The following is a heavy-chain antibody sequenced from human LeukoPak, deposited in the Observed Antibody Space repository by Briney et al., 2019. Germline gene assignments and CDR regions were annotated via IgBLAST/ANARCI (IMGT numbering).Heavy chain of an antibody. CDR1: GGSISSGGYY. Sequence: PSETLSLTCTVSGGSISSGGYYWSWIRQHPGKGLEWIGYVYYSGSTYYNPSLKSRVTISVDTSKNQFSLKLSSVTAADTAVYYCARVRYYYDSTNWFDPWGQGTLVTVSS. CDR3: ARVRYYYDSTNWFDP. J-gene: IGHJ5*02. D-gene: IGHD3-22*01. CDR2: VYYSGST. V-gene: IGHV4-31*03.